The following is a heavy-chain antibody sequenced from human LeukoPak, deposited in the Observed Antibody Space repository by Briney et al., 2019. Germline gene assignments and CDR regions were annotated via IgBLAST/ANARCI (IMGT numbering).Heavy chain of an antibody. CDR3: TRGGFDHNMDV. Sequence: GGSLRLSCAASGFSLSRYWMHWVRQAPGTGLVWVSYIDNDGTDTNYADSVRGRFTVSRDNAKNTLYLQMTGRRAEDTAVYFCTRGGFDHNMDVWGKGTTVT. CDR2: IDNDGTDT. V-gene: IGHV3-74*01. J-gene: IGHJ6*03. D-gene: IGHD3-9*01. CDR1: GFSLSRYW.